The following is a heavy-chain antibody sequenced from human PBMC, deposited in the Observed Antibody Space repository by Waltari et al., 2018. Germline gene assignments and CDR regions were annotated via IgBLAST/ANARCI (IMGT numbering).Heavy chain of an antibody. D-gene: IGHD2-21*02. V-gene: IGHV4-59*01. CDR1: GGSISSYS. CDR3: ASTAGGWFDP. J-gene: IGHJ5*02. CDR2: IYYSGST. Sequence: QVQLQESGPGLVKPSETLSLTCTVSGGSISSYSWSWIRQPPGKGLEWIGYIYYSGSTNYNPSLKSRVTISVDTSKNQFSLKLSSVTAADTAVYYCASTAGGWFDPWGQGTLVTVSS.